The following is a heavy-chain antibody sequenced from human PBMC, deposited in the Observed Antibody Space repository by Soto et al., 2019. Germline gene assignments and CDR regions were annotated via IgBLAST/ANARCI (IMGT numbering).Heavy chain of an antibody. J-gene: IGHJ3*02. CDR1: GFSFSTSV. CDR2: ISHDESIK. Sequence: QGQLLESGGYVVQPGRSLRLSCAASGFSFSTSVLHWVRQTPGKGLEWVAVISHDESIKIYADSVKGRFTISKDNSKQTLYGQMDGLRTEDTAIYYCARAVYSSGRADVFEIWGQGTMVAVSS. V-gene: IGHV3-30*03. CDR3: ARAVYSSGRADVFEI. D-gene: IGHD6-19*01.